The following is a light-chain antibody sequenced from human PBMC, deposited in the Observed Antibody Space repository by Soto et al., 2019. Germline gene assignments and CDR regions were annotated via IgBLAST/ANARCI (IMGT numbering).Light chain of an antibody. CDR1: QSVSSS. V-gene: IGKV3-15*01. CDR3: QQYNNWPPLT. Sequence: EIVMTQSPATLSVSPGDRATLSCRASQSVSSSLAWYQQIPGQAPWLLIYGASTRATGIPARFGGSRSGTEFTLTISSLQSEDFAVYYCQQYNNWPPLTFGGGTKVELK. CDR2: GAS. J-gene: IGKJ4*01.